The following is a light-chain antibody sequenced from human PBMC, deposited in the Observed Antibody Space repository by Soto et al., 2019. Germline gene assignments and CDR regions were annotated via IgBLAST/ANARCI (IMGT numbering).Light chain of an antibody. CDR1: SGHSSYA. J-gene: IGLJ3*02. CDR2: LNGDGSH. CDR3: QTWGTGILV. V-gene: IGLV4-69*01. Sequence: QSVLTQSPSASASLGASVKLTCTLSSGHSSYAIAWHQQQPEKGPRYLMKLNGDGSHSKGDGIPDRFSGSSSGAERSLTISSLQSEDEADYYCQTWGTGILVFGGGTKVTVL.